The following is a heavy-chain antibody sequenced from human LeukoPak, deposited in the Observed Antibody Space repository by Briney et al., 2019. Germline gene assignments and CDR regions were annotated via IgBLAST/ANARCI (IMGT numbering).Heavy chain of an antibody. CDR1: GFTFSSYG. Sequence: GSLRLSCAASGFTFSSYGMHWIRQPPGKGLEWIGSISYSGSTNYNPSLESRVTISVDTSKNQISLKLSSVTAADTAIYYCARAPERWYSYGSYTYHYMDVWGRGTTVTVSS. D-gene: IGHD3-10*01. CDR2: ISYSGST. J-gene: IGHJ6*03. CDR3: ARAPERWYSYGSYTYHYMDV. V-gene: IGHV4-59*01.